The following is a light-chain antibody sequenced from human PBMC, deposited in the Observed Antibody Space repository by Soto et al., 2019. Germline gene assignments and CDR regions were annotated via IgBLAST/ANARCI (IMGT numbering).Light chain of an antibody. CDR2: KAS. V-gene: IGKV1-5*03. J-gene: IGKJ1*01. CDR3: QHYNSYSEA. CDR1: QTISSW. Sequence: DLQMTQSPSTLSGSVGDRVTITCRASQTISSWLAWYQQKPGKAPKLLIYKASTLKSGVPSRFSGSGSGTELTITISSLQPDDFETYYCQHYNSYSEAFGQGTKVDNK.